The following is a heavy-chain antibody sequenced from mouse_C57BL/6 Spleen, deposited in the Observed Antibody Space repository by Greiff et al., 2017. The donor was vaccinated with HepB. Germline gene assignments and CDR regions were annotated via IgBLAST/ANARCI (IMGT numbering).Heavy chain of an antibody. J-gene: IGHJ2*01. CDR2: ISNLAYSI. CDR3: ARETGTGFDY. V-gene: IGHV5-15*01. Sequence: EVQGVESGGGLVQPGGSLKLSCAASGFTFSDYGMAWVRQAPRKGPEWVAFISNLAYSIYYADTVTGRFTISRENAKNTLYLEMSSLRSEDTAMYYCARETGTGFDYWGQGTTLTVSS. D-gene: IGHD4-1*01. CDR1: GFTFSDYG.